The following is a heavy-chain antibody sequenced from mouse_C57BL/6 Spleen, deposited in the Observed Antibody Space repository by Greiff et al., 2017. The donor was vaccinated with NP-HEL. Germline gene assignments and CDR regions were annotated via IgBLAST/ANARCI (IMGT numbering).Heavy chain of an antibody. V-gene: IGHV1-69*01. CDR2: IDPSDSYT. D-gene: IGHD3-2*02. J-gene: IGHJ4*01. CDR3: ARGQLRSYAMDY. Sequence: QVQLKQPGAELVMPGASVKLSCKASGYTFTSYWMHWVKQRPGQGLEWIGEIDPSDSYTNYNQKFKGKSTLTVDKSSSTAYMQLSSLTSEDSAVYYCARGQLRSYAMDYWGQGTSVTVSS. CDR1: GYTFTSYW.